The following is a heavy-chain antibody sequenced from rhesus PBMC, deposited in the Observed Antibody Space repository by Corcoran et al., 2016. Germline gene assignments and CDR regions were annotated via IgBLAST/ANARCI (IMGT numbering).Heavy chain of an antibody. CDR1: GGSVSSSNW. CDR2: ISGSSRST. J-gene: IGHJ4*01. D-gene: IGHD6-25*01. CDR3: ARVNSGIDY. Sequence: QVQLQESGPGLVKPSETLYLTCAVSGGSVSSSNWWSWIRQPPGKGLEWIGYISGSSRSTYYNPSLKSRVTISTDTSKNQFSLKLSSVTAADTAVYYCARVNSGIDYWGQGVLVTVSS. V-gene: IGHV4-65*01.